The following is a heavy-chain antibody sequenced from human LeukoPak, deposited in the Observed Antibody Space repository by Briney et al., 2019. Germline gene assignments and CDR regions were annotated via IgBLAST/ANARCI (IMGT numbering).Heavy chain of an antibody. CDR3: AREPLAAAGTTNWFDP. V-gene: IGHV1-69*01. D-gene: IGHD6-13*01. CDR2: IIPIFGTA. Sequence: SVKVSCKASGGTFSSYAISWVRQAPGQGLEWMGGIIPIFGTANYAQKFQGRVTITADESTSTAYMELSSLRSEDTAVYYCAREPLAAAGTTNWFDPWGQGTLVTVSS. CDR1: GGTFSSYA. J-gene: IGHJ5*02.